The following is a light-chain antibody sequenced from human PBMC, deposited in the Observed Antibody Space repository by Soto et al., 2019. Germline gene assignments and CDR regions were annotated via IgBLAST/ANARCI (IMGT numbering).Light chain of an antibody. Sequence: PVETATLSCWASQSVSTYLAWYQQKPGQAPRLLIYDASSRATGIPARFSGSGSGTDFTLTISSVEPEDFAVYYCQQRSNWITFGQGTRLEI. V-gene: IGKV3-11*01. CDR1: QSVSTY. J-gene: IGKJ5*01. CDR3: QQRSNWIT. CDR2: DAS.